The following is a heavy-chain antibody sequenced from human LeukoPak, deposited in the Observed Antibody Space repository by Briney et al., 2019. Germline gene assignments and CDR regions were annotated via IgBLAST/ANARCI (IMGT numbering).Heavy chain of an antibody. CDR1: EYTFTGYY. J-gene: IGHJ5*02. Sequence: GASVKVSCKASEYTFTGYYMHWVRQAPGQGLEWMGWMNPNSGNTGYAQKFQGRVTMTRNTSISTAYMELSSLRSEDTAVYYCARGKWLRPNRGNWFDPWGQGTLVTVSS. CDR3: ARGKWLRPNRGNWFDP. V-gene: IGHV1-8*02. D-gene: IGHD5-12*01. CDR2: MNPNSGNT.